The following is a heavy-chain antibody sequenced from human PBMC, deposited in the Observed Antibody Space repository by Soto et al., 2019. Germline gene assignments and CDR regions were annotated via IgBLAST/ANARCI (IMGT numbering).Heavy chain of an antibody. D-gene: IGHD5-18*01. V-gene: IGHV1-18*01. CDR2: VNIYEGST. J-gene: IGHJ4*02. CDR1: GYTFSSYG. Sequence: QVQLVQSGAEVKKPGASVKVSCKASGYTFSSYGITWVRQAPGQGLEWMGWVNIYEGSTNYAQKFQGRVNMTTDTATSTVYMELKSLRSDDTAIYYCTRERGGYSYGDYWGQGTLVTVSS. CDR3: TRERGGYSYGDY.